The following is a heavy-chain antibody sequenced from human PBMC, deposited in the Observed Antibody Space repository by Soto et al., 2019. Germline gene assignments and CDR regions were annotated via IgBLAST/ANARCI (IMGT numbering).Heavy chain of an antibody. CDR1: GYTFTGYF. Sequence: QVQLVQSGAEVKKPGASVKVSCKASGYTFTGYFMHWVRQAPGQGLEWMGWINPNSGVTNSALKFQGRVTMTRDTSISTAYMEVSRLRSDGTAVYYSGREGVGITRYYFDHWGQGTLVTVSS. V-gene: IGHV1-2*02. D-gene: IGHD2-15*01. CDR3: GREGVGITRYYFDH. J-gene: IGHJ4*02. CDR2: INPNSGVT.